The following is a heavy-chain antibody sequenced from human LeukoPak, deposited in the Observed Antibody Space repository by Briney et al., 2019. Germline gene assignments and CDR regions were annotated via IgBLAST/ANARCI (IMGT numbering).Heavy chain of an antibody. Sequence: SVKVSCKASGGTFSSYAISWVRQAPGQGLEWMGGIIPIFGTANYAQKLQGRVTMTTDTSTSTAYMELRSLRSDDTAVYYCARGPGGRSGYYPLEDYYYYYYMDVWGKGTTVTVSS. CDR1: GGTFSSYA. D-gene: IGHD3-22*01. J-gene: IGHJ6*03. V-gene: IGHV1-69*05. CDR3: ARGPGGRSGYYPLEDYYYYYYMDV. CDR2: IIPIFGTA.